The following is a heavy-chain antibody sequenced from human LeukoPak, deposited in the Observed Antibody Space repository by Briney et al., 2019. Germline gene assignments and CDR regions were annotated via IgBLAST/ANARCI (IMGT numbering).Heavy chain of an antibody. D-gene: IGHD3-22*01. CDR2: IYYSGST. J-gene: IGHJ4*02. CDR1: GCSISSYY. V-gene: IGHV4-59*08. Sequence: KPSETLSLTCTVSGCSISSYYWSWIRQPPGKGLEWIGYIYYSGSTNYNPSLKSRVTISVDTSKNQFSLKLSSVTAADTAVYYCARQGVVTATPHFDYWGQGTLVTVSS. CDR3: ARQGVVTATPHFDY.